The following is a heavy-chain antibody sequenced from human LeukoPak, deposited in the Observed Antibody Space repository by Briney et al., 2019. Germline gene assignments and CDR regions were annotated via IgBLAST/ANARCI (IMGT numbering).Heavy chain of an antibody. J-gene: IGHJ4*02. CDR1: GGSISSSSYY. CDR2: IYYSGST. CDR3: ARDLKYGTPY. D-gene: IGHD1-26*01. Sequence: PSETLSLTCTVSGGSISSSSYYWGWIRQPPGKGLEWIGSIYYSGSTYYNPSLKGRVTISVDTSKNQFSLKLSSVTAADTAVYYCARDLKYGTPYWGQGTLVTVSS. V-gene: IGHV4-39*07.